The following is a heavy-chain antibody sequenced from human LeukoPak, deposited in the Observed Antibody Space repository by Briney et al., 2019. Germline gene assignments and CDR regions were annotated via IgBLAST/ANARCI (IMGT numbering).Heavy chain of an antibody. J-gene: IGHJ4*02. CDR3: ARVKLVGAILFDY. CDR2: INPNSGGT. Sequence: ASVKVSCKASGYTFTGYYMHWVRQAPGQGLEWMGWINPNSGGTNYAQKFQGRVTMTRDTSISTAYMELSRLRSDDTAVYYCARVKLVGAILFDYWGQGTLVTVSS. CDR1: GYTFTGYY. D-gene: IGHD1-26*01. V-gene: IGHV1-2*02.